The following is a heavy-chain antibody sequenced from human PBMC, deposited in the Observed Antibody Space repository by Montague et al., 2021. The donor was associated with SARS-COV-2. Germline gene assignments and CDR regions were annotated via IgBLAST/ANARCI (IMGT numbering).Heavy chain of an antibody. CDR3: ARRGMGYDSSGYPPDAFDI. Sequence: STNYNPSLKSRLPISVDTSKNQFSLKLRSVTAADTAVYYCARRGMGYDSSGYPPDAFDIWGQGTMVTGSS. D-gene: IGHD3-22*01. J-gene: IGHJ3*02. CDR2: ST. V-gene: IGHV4-59*01.